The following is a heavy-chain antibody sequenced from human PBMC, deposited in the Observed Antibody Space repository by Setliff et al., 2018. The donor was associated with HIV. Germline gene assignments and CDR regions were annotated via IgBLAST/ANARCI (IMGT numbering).Heavy chain of an antibody. J-gene: IGHJ3*01. CDR1: GGSISSNPYY. Sequence: PSETLSLTCTVSGGSISSNPYYWVWIRQPPGEGLEWIGHISYSEYTNYNPSLKSRVTISLDTSKKHFSLDLYSVTAADTAVYYCARDHNSGTLHAFDLWGQGTKVTVSS. D-gene: IGHD1-26*01. CDR3: ARDHNSGTLHAFDL. V-gene: IGHV4-61*03. CDR2: ISYSEYT.